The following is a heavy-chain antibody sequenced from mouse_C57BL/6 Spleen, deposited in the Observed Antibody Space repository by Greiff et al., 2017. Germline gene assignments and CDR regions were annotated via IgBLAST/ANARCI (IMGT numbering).Heavy chain of an antibody. Sequence: EVMLVESGEGLVKPGGSLKLSCAASGFTFSSYAMSWVRQTPEKRLEWVAYISSGGDYIYYADTVKGRFTISRDNARNTLYLQMSSLKSEDTAMYYCTREGVYGNYYFDDWGQGTTLTVSS. D-gene: IGHD2-10*02. CDR1: GFTFSSYA. V-gene: IGHV5-9-1*02. CDR3: TREGVYGNYYFDD. CDR2: ISSGGDYI. J-gene: IGHJ2*01.